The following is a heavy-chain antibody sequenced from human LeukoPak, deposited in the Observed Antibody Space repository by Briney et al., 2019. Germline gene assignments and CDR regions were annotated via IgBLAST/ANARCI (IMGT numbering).Heavy chain of an antibody. Sequence: GGSLRLSCAASGFTFSTYAMTWVRQAPGKGLEWVSPISGSGGTTYYADSVKGRFTISRDNSKNTLYLQMNSLRAEDTAIYFCAKELGYFDLWGRGTLVTVSS. CDR1: GFTFSTYA. J-gene: IGHJ2*01. V-gene: IGHV3-23*01. CDR3: AKELGYFDL. CDR2: ISGSGGTT.